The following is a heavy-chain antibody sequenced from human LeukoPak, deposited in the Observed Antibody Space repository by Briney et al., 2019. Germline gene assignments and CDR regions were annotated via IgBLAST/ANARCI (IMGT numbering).Heavy chain of an antibody. V-gene: IGHV3-23*01. CDR1: GFTFSSYA. Sequence: GGSLRLSCAASGFTFSSYAMSWVRQVPGKGLEWVSAISGSGGSTYYADSVKGRFTISRDNSKNTLYLQMNSLRAEDTAVYYCAKDRRDSSGYYDYYYYYGMDVWGQGTTVTVSS. D-gene: IGHD3-22*01. CDR2: ISGSGGST. J-gene: IGHJ6*02. CDR3: AKDRRDSSGYYDYYYYYGMDV.